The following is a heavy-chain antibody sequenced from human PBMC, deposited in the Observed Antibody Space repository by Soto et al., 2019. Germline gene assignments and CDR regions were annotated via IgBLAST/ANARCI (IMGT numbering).Heavy chain of an antibody. Sequence: SETLSLTCTVSGGSISSYYWSWIRQPPGKGLEWIGYIYYSGSTNYNPSLKSRVTISVDTSKNQFSLKLSSVTAADTAVYYCARGITTGDAFDIWGQGTMVTVSS. CDR2: IYYSGST. V-gene: IGHV4-59*01. J-gene: IGHJ3*02. CDR1: GGSISSYY. CDR3: ARGITTGDAFDI. D-gene: IGHD4-17*01.